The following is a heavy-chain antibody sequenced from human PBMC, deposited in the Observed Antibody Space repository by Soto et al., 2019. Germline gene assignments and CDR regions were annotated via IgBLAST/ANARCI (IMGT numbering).Heavy chain of an antibody. CDR3: ARGSSYYDILTGYSSYFDY. J-gene: IGHJ4*02. CDR2: IYYSGST. V-gene: IGHV4-61*08. Sequence: PSETLSLTCAVSGGSISSGDYYWSWIRQPPGKGLEWIGYIYYSGSTNYNPSLKSRVTISVDTSKNQFSLKLSSVTAADTAVYYCARGSSYYDILTGYSSYFDYWGQGTLVTVSS. CDR1: GGSISSGDYY. D-gene: IGHD3-9*01.